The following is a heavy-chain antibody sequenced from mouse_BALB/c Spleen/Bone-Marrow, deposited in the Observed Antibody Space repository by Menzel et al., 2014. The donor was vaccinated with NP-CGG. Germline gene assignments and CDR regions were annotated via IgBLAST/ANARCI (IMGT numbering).Heavy chain of an antibody. J-gene: IGHJ4*01. CDR1: GYTFTGYW. CDR2: INPSNGST. V-gene: IGHV1S81*02. CDR3: ARLIRGPNYSVDF. D-gene: IGHD2-12*01. Sequence: QVHVQQSGAELVKPGASVKLSCKASGYTFTGYWMYWVKQRPGQGLEWIGEINPSNGSTNYNKKFKNMATLTVDKSSRTANMQRSSLTSDDSVFFCCARLIRGPNYSVDFWGQGTSVTVSS.